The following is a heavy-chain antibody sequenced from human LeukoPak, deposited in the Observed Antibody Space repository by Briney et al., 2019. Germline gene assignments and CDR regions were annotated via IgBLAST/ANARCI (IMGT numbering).Heavy chain of an antibody. CDR3: ARDLDIAAADYYFDY. Sequence: GGSLRLSCAASGFIFSDHYMDWVRQAPGKGLEWVAVISYDGRDKYYADSVKGRFTISRDNSKNTLYLQMNSLRAEDTAVYYCARDLDIAAADYYFDYWGQGTLVTVSS. CDR1: GFIFSDHY. CDR2: ISYDGRDK. J-gene: IGHJ4*02. V-gene: IGHV3-30*03. D-gene: IGHD6-13*01.